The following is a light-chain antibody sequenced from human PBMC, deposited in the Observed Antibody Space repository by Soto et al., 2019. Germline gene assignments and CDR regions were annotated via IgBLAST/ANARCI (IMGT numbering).Light chain of an antibody. CDR3: QQSYSISWT. CDR1: QSISSW. V-gene: IGKV1-39*01. CDR2: AAS. Sequence: MRPSRYTRCASVGESVMMARCASQSISSWLAWYQQKPGKAPKLLIYAASSLQSGVPSRFRGSGSGTDFTLTISSLQPEDFASYSCQQSYSISWTFGQGTK. J-gene: IGKJ1*01.